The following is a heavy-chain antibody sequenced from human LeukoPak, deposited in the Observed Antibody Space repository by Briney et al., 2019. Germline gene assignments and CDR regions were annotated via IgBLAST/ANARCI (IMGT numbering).Heavy chain of an antibody. J-gene: IGHJ6*03. D-gene: IGHD3-10*01. CDR3: ASVVRGGTFYYYMDV. Sequence: SSQTLSLTCIVSGDSVSNVSYYWAWIRQPPGKGLEWIANVYYSGRTYYNPSLKSRVAISVDTSKNQFSLTLSSVTAADTGVYFCASVVRGGTFYYYMDVWGRGTSVTVSS. CDR2: VYYSGRT. V-gene: IGHV4-39*01. CDR1: GDSVSNVSYY.